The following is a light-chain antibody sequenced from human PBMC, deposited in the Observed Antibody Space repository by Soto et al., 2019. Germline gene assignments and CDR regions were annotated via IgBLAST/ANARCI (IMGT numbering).Light chain of an antibody. V-gene: IGLV2-8*01. CDR2: EVS. J-gene: IGLJ1*01. Sequence: QSVLTQPPSASVSPGQSVTISCTGTSSDVGGYNYVSWYQQHPGKAPKLMIYEVSKRPSGVPDRFSGSKSGNTASLTVSGLQAEDEADYYCRSYAGSNNFVFGTGTKLTVL. CDR3: RSYAGSNNFV. CDR1: SSDVGGYNY.